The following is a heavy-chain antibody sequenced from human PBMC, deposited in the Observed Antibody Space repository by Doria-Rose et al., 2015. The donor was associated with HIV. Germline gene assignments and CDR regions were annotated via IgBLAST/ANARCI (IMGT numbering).Heavy chain of an antibody. J-gene: IGHJ3*02. V-gene: IGHV3-9*01. CDR1: GFRFDDYA. CDR3: TKRRGVTDIDPFDI. CDR2: ISWNSDTI. D-gene: IGHD2-21*02. Sequence: VQLVQSGGGLLQPGRALRLSCAASGFRFDDYAMHWVRQPPGEGLEWVAGISWNSDTIDYADSVKGRFTISRDNAKNSLYLQMNSLRAEDTALYYCTKRRGVTDIDPFDIWGQGTMVIVSS.